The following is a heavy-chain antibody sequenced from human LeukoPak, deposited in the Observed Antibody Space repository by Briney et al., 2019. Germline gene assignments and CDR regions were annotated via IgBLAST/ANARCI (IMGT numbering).Heavy chain of an antibody. CDR2: IYYSGST. Sequence: SETLSLTCTVSGGSISSSSYYWGWIRQPPGKGLEWIGSIYYSGSTYYNPSLKSRVTISVDTSKNQFSLKLSSVTAADTAVYYCAREGREEYQLLSIYWFDPWGQGTLVTVSS. CDR3: AREGREEYQLLSIYWFDP. D-gene: IGHD2-2*01. J-gene: IGHJ5*02. CDR1: GGSISSSSYY. V-gene: IGHV4-39*07.